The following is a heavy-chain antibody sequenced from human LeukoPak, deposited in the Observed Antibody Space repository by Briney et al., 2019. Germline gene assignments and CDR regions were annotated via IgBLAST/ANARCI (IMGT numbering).Heavy chain of an antibody. D-gene: IGHD2-15*01. J-gene: IGHJ5*02. CDR1: GGSISSGGYS. CDR3: ARYCSGGSCYQLGFDP. Sequence: PSETLSLTCAVSGGSISSGGYSWRWIRQPPGKGLEWIGYIYHSGSTYYNPSLKSRVTISVDRSKNQFSLKLSSVTAAETAVYYCARYCSGGSCYQLGFDPWGQGTLVTVSS. V-gene: IGHV4-30-2*01. CDR2: IYHSGST.